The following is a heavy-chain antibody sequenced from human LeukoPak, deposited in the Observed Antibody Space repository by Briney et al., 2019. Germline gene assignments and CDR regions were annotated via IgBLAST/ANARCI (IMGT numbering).Heavy chain of an antibody. CDR2: ISSSGSTI. V-gene: IGHV3-48*03. CDR1: GFTFSSYE. Sequence: GGSLRLSCAASGFTFSSYEMNWVRQAPGKGLEWVSYISSSGSTIYYADSVKGRFTISRDNAKNSLYLQMNSLRAEDTAVYFCAKDILTGYYAPFDYWGQGTLVTVSS. J-gene: IGHJ4*02. D-gene: IGHD3-9*01. CDR3: AKDILTGYYAPFDY.